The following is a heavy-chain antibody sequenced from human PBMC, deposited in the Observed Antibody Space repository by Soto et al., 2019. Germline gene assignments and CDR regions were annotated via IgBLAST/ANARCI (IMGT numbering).Heavy chain of an antibody. V-gene: IGHV1-69*06. CDR3: ARGPNWGSRFDS. J-gene: IGHJ4*02. CDR2: LIPLCGTT. D-gene: IGHD7-27*01. CDR1: GGTFSGHA. Sequence: QVQLVQSGAEVKKPGSSVKVSCEASGGTFSGHAISWVRQAPGQGPEWMGGLIPLCGTTQHGQNFQDRLTITGDKSTSTSYMELTSLRFEDTAIYYCARGPNWGSRFDSWGQGTLVTVSS.